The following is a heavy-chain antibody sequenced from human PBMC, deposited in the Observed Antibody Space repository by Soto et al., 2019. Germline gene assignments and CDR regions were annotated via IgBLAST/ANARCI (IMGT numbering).Heavy chain of an antibody. CDR1: CCSIRFPIYY. D-gene: IGHD3-10*01. CDR2: IFYSCST. Sequence: PSESLFPSYAVSCCSIRFPIYYGGWILRPRGNGLVWICAIFYSCSTHYNPSLRIRFTISVDTSKNQFSLKLSSVTAADTAVYYCARRPRVWFGDLGYDYYYGMDVWGEGNTVNVS. CDR3: ARRPRVWFGDLGYDYYYGMDV. J-gene: IGHJ6*02. V-gene: IGHV4-39*01.